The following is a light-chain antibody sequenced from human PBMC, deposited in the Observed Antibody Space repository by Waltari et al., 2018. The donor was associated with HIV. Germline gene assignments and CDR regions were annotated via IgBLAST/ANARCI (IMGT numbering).Light chain of an antibody. Sequence: SYELTQPPSLSVSPGPTSGITCSGDVLSRPISYWYRQKAGQAPLVVMYRNTERPSCIPGRFSGSKSGTTVTLTIGGVQAEDEADYYCQSGDNSGPHVVFGGGTTLTVL. V-gene: IGLV3-25*03. CDR1: VLSRPI. CDR3: QSGDNSGPHVV. J-gene: IGLJ2*01. CDR2: RNT.